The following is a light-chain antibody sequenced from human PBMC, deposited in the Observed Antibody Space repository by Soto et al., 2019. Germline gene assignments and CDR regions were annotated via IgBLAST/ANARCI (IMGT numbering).Light chain of an antibody. CDR3: QQRNNWPLT. CDR1: QSVGTY. J-gene: IGKJ4*01. V-gene: IGKV3-11*01. Sequence: EIVLTQSPATLSLSPGERATLSCRASQSVGTYLVWYQQKPGQAPRAFIYDASNRATGIPARFSGSGSGTDFTLTIRSIETEDYAVYSCQQRNNWPLTFGGGTKVDIK. CDR2: DAS.